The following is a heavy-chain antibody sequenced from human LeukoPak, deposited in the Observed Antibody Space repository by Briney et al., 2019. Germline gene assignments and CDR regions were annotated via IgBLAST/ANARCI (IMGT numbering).Heavy chain of an antibody. CDR2: TYPADYTT. CDR3: ARRPSGTRTFDY. CDR1: GYSFTTYW. Sequence: GESLKISCKGSGYSFTTYWIGWVRQMPGKDLEWMGVTYPADYTTVYSPSFQGQVAISADKSVSTAYLQWTSLKASDTAMYYCARRPSGTRTFDYWGQGSLVTVSS. J-gene: IGHJ4*02. D-gene: IGHD1-1*01. V-gene: IGHV5-51*01.